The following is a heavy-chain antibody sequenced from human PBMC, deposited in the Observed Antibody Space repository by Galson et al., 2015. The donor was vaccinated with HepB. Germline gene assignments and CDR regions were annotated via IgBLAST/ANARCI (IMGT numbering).Heavy chain of an antibody. V-gene: IGHV3-30*18. CDR1: GFSFSSYG. Sequence: SLRLSCAASGFSFSSYGMHWVRQALGKGLEWEAVISYDGNKKNYVDSVKGRFTISRDNSKNTLYLQMNSLRTEDTAVYYCAKDSRYIWNYDYYYYGMDVWGQGTTVTVSS. CDR3: AKDSRYIWNYDYYYYGMDV. CDR2: ISYDGNKK. J-gene: IGHJ6*02. D-gene: IGHD1-7*01.